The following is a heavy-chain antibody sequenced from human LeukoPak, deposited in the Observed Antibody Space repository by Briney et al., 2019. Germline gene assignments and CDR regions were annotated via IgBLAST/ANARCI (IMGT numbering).Heavy chain of an antibody. CDR1: GFTFSRYA. V-gene: IGHV3-23*01. D-gene: IGHD3-10*01. J-gene: IGHJ4*02. CDR2: ISGSGGST. Sequence: GGSLRLSCGASGFTFSRYAMSWVRQAPGKGLEWVSAISGSGGSTYYADSVKGRFTISRDNSKNTLYLQMNSLRAEDTAVYYCAKTGYGSGSYGRYYFDYWGQGTLVTVSS. CDR3: AKTGYGSGSYGRYYFDY.